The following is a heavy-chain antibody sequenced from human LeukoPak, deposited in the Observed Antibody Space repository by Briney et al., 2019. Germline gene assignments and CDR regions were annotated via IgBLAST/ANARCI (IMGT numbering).Heavy chain of an antibody. CDR2: IKEDGTAK. Sequence: SGGSLRLSCAASGFTFSSYWMHWVRQAPGKGLEWVAHIKEDGTAKYYVDSVRGRFTISKDDDKNSLSLQMNSLRVEDTAVYYCVRGGWELDYWGQETLVTVAS. D-gene: IGHD4-23*01. CDR1: GFTFSSYW. CDR3: VRGGWELDY. J-gene: IGHJ4*02. V-gene: IGHV3-7*01.